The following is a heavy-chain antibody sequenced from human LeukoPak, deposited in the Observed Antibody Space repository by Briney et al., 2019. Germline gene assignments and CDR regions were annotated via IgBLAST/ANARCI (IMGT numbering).Heavy chain of an antibody. CDR2: IYTIGST. Sequence: PSETLSLTCTVSGGSISSYYWSWIRQPAGKGLEWIGRIYTIGSTNYNPSLKSRVTMSVDTSKNQFSLKLSSVTAADTAVYYCARSPPFSLLRGAFEMDVWGKGTTVTISS. CDR3: ARSPPFSLLRGAFEMDV. V-gene: IGHV4-4*07. D-gene: IGHD3-10*01. CDR1: GGSISSYY. J-gene: IGHJ6*04.